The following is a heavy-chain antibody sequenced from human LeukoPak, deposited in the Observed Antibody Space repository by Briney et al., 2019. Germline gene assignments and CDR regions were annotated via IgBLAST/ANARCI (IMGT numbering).Heavy chain of an antibody. CDR3: VNESGLGGAFDY. CDR1: GFTFSSYG. J-gene: IGHJ4*02. CDR2: ISNSGTTI. D-gene: IGHD3-16*01. Sequence: PGGSLRLSCAASGFTFSSYGMSWVRQAPGKGLEWVSAISNSGTTIYYADSVKGRFTISRDNSNNTLCLQMNGLTAEDTAVYYCVNESGLGGAFDYWGQGTLVTVSS. V-gene: IGHV3-23*01.